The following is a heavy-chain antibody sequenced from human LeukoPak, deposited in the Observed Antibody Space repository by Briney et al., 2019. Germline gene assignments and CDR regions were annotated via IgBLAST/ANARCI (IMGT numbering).Heavy chain of an antibody. CDR1: GFTFSSYG. J-gene: IGHJ4*02. Sequence: GGSLRLSCAASGFTFSSYGMHWVRQAPGKGLEWVAVISYDGSNKYYADSVKGRFTISRDNSKNTLYLQMNSLRAEDTAVYYCAKDQGGVVPAAILYYFDYWGQGTLVTVSS. V-gene: IGHV3-30*18. D-gene: IGHD2-2*02. CDR2: ISYDGSNK. CDR3: AKDQGGVVPAAILYYFDY.